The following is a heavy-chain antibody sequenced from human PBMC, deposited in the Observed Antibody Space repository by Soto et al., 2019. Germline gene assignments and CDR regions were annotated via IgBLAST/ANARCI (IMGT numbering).Heavy chain of an antibody. J-gene: IGHJ4*02. CDR1: GGSINICDFF. Sequence: PSEPLSLAFVVSGGSINICDFFWNWSRQHPERGLEWIGYIYNRGGTFYNPSLENRLTISMDNSKNLCSLQLTSLTAAVTAVYYCAPSPKGYSGPKAFDSWGQGVLVTVS. V-gene: IGHV4-31*11. CDR2: IYNRGGT. D-gene: IGHD2-15*01. CDR3: APSPKGYSGPKAFDS.